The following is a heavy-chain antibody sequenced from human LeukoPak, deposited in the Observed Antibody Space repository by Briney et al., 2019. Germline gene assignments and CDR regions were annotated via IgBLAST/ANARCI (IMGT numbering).Heavy chain of an antibody. CDR1: GYSFTSYW. CDR2: IYPGDSDT. V-gene: IGHV5-51*01. J-gene: IGHJ4*02. Sequence: GESLKISCKGSGYSFTSYWIGWVRQMPGKHLEWMGIIYPGDSDTRYSPSFQSQVTISADNTISTAYLQWSSLQASDTAMYYCARLWAAKFYCWGQGSLVTVSS. D-gene: IGHD5-18*01. CDR3: ARLWAAKFYC.